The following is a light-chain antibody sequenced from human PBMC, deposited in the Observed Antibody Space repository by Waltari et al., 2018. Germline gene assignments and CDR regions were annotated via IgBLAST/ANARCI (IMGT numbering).Light chain of an antibody. Sequence: SALTQPDSVSGSPGQSITISCSGISSDSGGYNYVSWYQQHPGEAPKLIIYAVTNRPSGVSDRFSGSKSGSSASLTISGLQPDDEADYYCSSFTSSTTGIFGGGTKLTVL. CDR3: SSFTSSTTGI. CDR1: SSDSGGYNY. CDR2: AVT. V-gene: IGLV2-14*03. J-gene: IGLJ2*01.